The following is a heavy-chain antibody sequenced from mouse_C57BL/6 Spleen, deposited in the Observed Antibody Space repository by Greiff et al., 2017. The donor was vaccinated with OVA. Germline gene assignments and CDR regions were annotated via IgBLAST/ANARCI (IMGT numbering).Heavy chain of an antibody. CDR1: GYAFSSSW. Sequence: VQLQQSGPELVKPGASVKISCKASGYAFSSSWMNWVKQRPGKGLEWIGRIYPGDGDTNYNGKFKGKATLTADKSSSTAYMQLSSLTSEDSAVYFCAMAYYSNYYFDYWGQGTTLTVSS. J-gene: IGHJ2*01. V-gene: IGHV1-82*01. CDR3: AMAYYSNYYFDY. D-gene: IGHD2-5*01. CDR2: IYPGDGDT.